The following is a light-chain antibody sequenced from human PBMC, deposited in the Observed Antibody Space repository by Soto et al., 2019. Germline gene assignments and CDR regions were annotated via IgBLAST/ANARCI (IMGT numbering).Light chain of an antibody. V-gene: IGKV3-15*01. CDR3: QQYNNWPPIT. J-gene: IGKJ3*01. Sequence: EIVMTQSPATLSVSPGERATLSCRASQSVSGNLAWYQQKPGQAPRLLIYAASTRATGIPARFSGSGSGTDFTLTNSSLQSEDFAVYYCQQYNNWPPITFGPGTKVDIK. CDR2: AAS. CDR1: QSVSGN.